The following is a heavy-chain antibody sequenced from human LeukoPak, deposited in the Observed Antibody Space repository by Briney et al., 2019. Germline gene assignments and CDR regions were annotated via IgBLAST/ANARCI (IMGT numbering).Heavy chain of an antibody. CDR1: GGSISSGDYY. Sequence: SETLSLTCTVSGGSISSGDYYWSWLRQPPGTGLEWIGYIYYSGSTYYNPSLKSRVTISVDTSKNQFSLKLSSVTAADTAVYYCARVDPLIRGVTVQHYFDYWGQGTLVTVSS. D-gene: IGHD3-10*01. CDR2: IYYSGST. J-gene: IGHJ4*02. CDR3: ARVDPLIRGVTVQHYFDY. V-gene: IGHV4-30-4*01.